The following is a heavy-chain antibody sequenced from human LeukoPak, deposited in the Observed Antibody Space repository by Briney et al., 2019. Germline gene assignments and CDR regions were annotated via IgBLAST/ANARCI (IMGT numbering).Heavy chain of an antibody. Sequence: SETLSLTCIVSGGSISSTSYWGWIRQPPGKGLEWIGTILYSGSTFYNPSLKGRVTISVDTSKNQFSLKLNSVTAADTAVYYCARQEVGAGYCSSTSCAEPHWFDPWGQGTLVTVSS. CDR3: ARQEVGAGYCSSTSCAEPHWFDP. CDR1: GGSISSTSY. D-gene: IGHD2-2*01. J-gene: IGHJ5*02. CDR2: ILYSGST. V-gene: IGHV4-39*01.